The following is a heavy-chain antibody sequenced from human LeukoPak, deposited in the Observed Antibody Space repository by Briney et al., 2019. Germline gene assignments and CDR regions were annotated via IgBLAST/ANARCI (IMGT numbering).Heavy chain of an antibody. J-gene: IGHJ4*02. V-gene: IGHV3-30*18. Sequence: PGGSLRLSCAASGSTSSSYGMHWVSQAQGKGLGWVAVISYDGSNKYYADSVKGRFTISRDNSKNTLYLQMNSLRAEDTAVYYCAKGGSLDYDFWSGYGGYFDYWGQGTLVTVSS. CDR1: GSTSSSYG. CDR3: AKGGSLDYDFWSGYGGYFDY. D-gene: IGHD3-3*01. CDR2: ISYDGSNK.